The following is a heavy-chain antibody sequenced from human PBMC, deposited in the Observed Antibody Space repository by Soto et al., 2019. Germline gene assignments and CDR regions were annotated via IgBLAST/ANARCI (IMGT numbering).Heavy chain of an antibody. Sequence: QVQLVESGGGVVQPGRSLRLSCAASGFTFSTYGMHWVRQAPGKGLEWVAVISYDETNKYYADSVKGRFTISRDNSKNTLYLEMSSLRAEDTSIDYCAKRSGYYFDSWGQGTLVTVSS. V-gene: IGHV3-30*18. D-gene: IGHD3-3*01. CDR1: GFTFSTYG. J-gene: IGHJ4*02. CDR3: AKRSGYYFDS. CDR2: ISYDETNK.